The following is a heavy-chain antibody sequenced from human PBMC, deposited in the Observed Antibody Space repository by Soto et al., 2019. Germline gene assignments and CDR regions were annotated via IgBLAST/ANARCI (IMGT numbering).Heavy chain of an antibody. CDR3: ARESRFLEWLSLNWFDP. J-gene: IGHJ5*02. Sequence: ASVTVSCTDSGYTFTSYGISWVRQAPGQGLEWMGWISAYNGNTNYAQKLQGRVTMTTDTSTSTAYMELRSLRSDDTAVYYCARESRFLEWLSLNWFDPWGQGTLVTVSS. CDR2: ISAYNGNT. D-gene: IGHD3-3*01. CDR1: GYTFTSYG. V-gene: IGHV1-18*01.